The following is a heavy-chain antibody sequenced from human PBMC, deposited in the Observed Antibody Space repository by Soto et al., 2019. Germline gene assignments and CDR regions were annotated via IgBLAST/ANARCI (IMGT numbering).Heavy chain of an antibody. CDR1: GGSISTYY. Sequence: SETLSLTCSVSGGSISTYYWNWIWQSPGKGLEWICYIYRTGSTHYNPSLNSRAAISLDTSRNKFSLQLRSVTAADTAVYFCARQIGDDPFDIWGQGTMVTVSS. J-gene: IGHJ3*02. CDR2: IYRTGST. D-gene: IGHD3-3*01. CDR3: ARQIGDDPFDI. V-gene: IGHV4-59*01.